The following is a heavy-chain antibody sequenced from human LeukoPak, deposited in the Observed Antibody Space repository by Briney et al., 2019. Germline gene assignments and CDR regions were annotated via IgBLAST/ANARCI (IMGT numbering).Heavy chain of an antibody. J-gene: IGHJ4*02. CDR3: ARDLYYGSGEPGGY. V-gene: IGHV4-4*02. D-gene: IGHD3-10*01. Sequence: TSSETLSLTCAVSGGSISSSNWWSWVRQPPGKGLEWIWEIYHSGSTNYNPSLKSRVTISVDKSKNQFSLKLSSVTAADTAVYYCARDLYYGSGEPGGYWGQGTLVTVSS. CDR2: IYHSGST. CDR1: GGSISSSNW.